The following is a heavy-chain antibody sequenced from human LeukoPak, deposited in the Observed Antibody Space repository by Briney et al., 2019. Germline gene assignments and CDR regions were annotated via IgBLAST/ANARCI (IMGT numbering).Heavy chain of an antibody. Sequence: SETLSLTCTVSGGSISSYYWSWIRQPPGKGLEWIGYIYYSGSTNYNPSLKSRVTISVDTSKNQFSLKLSSVTAADTAVYYCASYGDCSSTSCRRGFDYWGQGTLVTVSS. CDR2: IYYSGST. D-gene: IGHD2-2*01. J-gene: IGHJ4*02. CDR1: GGSISSYY. CDR3: ASYGDCSSTSCRRGFDY. V-gene: IGHV4-59*12.